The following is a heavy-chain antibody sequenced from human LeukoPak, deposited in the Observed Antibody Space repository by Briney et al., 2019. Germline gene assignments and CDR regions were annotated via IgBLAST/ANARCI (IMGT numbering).Heavy chain of an antibody. J-gene: IGHJ4*02. V-gene: IGHV3-33*06. CDR3: AKDCYDFWSGYEGYYFDY. CDR1: GFTFSSYG. Sequence: PGRSLRLSCAASGFTFSSYGMHWVRQAPGKGLEWVAVIWYDGSNKYYADSVKGRFTISRDNSKNTLYPQMNSLRAEDTAVYYCAKDCYDFWSGYEGYYFDYWGQGTLVTVSS. D-gene: IGHD3-3*01. CDR2: IWYDGSNK.